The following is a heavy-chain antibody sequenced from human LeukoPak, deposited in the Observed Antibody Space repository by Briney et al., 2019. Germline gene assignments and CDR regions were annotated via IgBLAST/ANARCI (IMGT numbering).Heavy chain of an antibody. D-gene: IGHD2-15*01. CDR1: GGSFSGYY. V-gene: IGHV4-34*01. CDR3: ARYSGYYY. Sequence: SETLSLTCAVYGGSFSGYYWSWIRQPPGKGLEWIGEINHSGSTNYNPSLKSRVTISVDTSKNQFSLKLSSVTAADTAVYYCARYSGYYYWSQGTLVTVSS. CDR2: INHSGST. J-gene: IGHJ4*02.